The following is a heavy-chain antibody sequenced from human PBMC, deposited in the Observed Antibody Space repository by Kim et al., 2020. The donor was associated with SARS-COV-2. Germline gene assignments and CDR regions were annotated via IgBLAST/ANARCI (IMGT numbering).Heavy chain of an antibody. V-gene: IGHV4-39*07. CDR2: IYYSGST. Sequence: SETLSLTCTVSGGSISSSSYYWGWIRQPPGKGLEWIGSIYYSGSTYYNPSLKSRVTISVDTSKNQFSLKLSSVTAADTAVYYCARDGITMVRGVRVPSYNWFDPWGQGTPVTVSS. CDR1: GGSISSSSYY. J-gene: IGHJ5*02. CDR3: ARDGITMVRGVRVPSYNWFDP. D-gene: IGHD3-10*01.